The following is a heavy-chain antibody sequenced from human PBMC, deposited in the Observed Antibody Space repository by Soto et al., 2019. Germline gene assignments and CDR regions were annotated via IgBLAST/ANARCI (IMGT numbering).Heavy chain of an antibody. J-gene: IGHJ6*02. D-gene: IGHD3-3*01. Sequence: QEQLVQSGAEVKKPGASVKVSCKASGYTFTEYYIHWERQAPGRGLEWMGWISPNSGRTKYAQKFPGWVTVAPDTAIATVYMDLPGLKSDDTAMYFCAWRLGAAGDFFSGLDVWAQGNAVIVSS. V-gene: IGHV1-2*04. CDR3: AWRLGAAGDFFSGLDV. CDR2: ISPNSGRT. CDR1: GYTFTEYY.